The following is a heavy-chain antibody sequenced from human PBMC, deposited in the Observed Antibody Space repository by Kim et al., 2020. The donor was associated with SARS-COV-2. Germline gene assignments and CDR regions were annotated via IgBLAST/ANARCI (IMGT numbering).Heavy chain of an antibody. V-gene: IGHV4-31*03. CDR2: IYYSGST. CDR3: ARALLPPYSSTWPYGMDV. Sequence: SETLSLTCTVSGGSINSGGYYWSWIRQHPGKGLEWIGYIYYSGSTDYNPSLKSRISISVDTSKNQFSLKLSSVTAADTAVYYCARALLPPYSSTWPYGMDVWGQGTTVTVSS. CDR1: GGSINSGGYY. D-gene: IGHD2-2*01. J-gene: IGHJ6*02.